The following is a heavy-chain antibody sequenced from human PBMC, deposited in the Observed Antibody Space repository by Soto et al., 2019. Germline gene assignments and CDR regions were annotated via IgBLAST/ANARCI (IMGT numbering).Heavy chain of an antibody. D-gene: IGHD2-21*02. CDR2: ITGSAGNT. CDR1: GLTFSTHA. Sequence: VSLRLSCXASGLTFSTHAMTWVRQAPGKGLEWVSTITGSAGNTYYADSVKGRFTISRDNSKNTLYLQMNSLRPDDTAVYYCARIKWCLNYYNGMDVWGQGTTVTVSS. V-gene: IGHV3-23*01. J-gene: IGHJ6*02. CDR3: ARIKWCLNYYNGMDV.